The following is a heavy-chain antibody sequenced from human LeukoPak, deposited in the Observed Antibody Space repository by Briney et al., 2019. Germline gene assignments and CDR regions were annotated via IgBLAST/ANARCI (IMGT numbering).Heavy chain of an antibody. J-gene: IGHJ3*02. Sequence: GGSLRLSCAASGFTFSDYSMNWVRQAPGKGLEWVSYISSSSSTIYYADSVKGRFTISRDNAKNSLYLQMNSLRAEDTAVYYCARDGDYGDYGDAFDIWGQGTMVTVSS. CDR3: ARDGDYGDYGDAFDI. CDR2: ISSSSSTI. V-gene: IGHV3-48*04. CDR1: GFTFSDYS. D-gene: IGHD4-17*01.